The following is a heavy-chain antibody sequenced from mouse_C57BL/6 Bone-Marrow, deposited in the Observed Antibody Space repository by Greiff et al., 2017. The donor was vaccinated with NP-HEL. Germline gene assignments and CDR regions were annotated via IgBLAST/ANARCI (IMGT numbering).Heavy chain of an antibody. J-gene: IGHJ1*03. CDR1: GFTFTDYY. V-gene: IGHV7-3*01. CDR2: IRNKANGYTT. CDR3: ARYGQLRRGHWYFDV. Sequence: EVNLVESGGGLVQPGGSLSLSCAASGFTFTDYYMSWVRQPPGKALEWLGFIRNKANGYTTEYSASVKGRFTISRDNSQSILYLQMNALRAEDSATYYCARYGQLRRGHWYFDVWGTGTTVTVSS. D-gene: IGHD3-2*02.